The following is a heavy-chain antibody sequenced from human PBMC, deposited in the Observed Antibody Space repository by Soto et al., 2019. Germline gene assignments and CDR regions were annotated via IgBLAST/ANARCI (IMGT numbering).Heavy chain of an antibody. CDR3: ARDGVGATTFCGFLDY. CDR2: IIPIFGTA. D-gene: IGHD1-26*01. V-gene: IGHV1-69*06. J-gene: IGHJ4*03. CDR1: GGTFSSYA. Sequence: ASVKVSCKASGGTFSSYAISWVRQAPGQGLEWMGGIIPIFGTANYAQKFQGRVTITADNSKNMLYLQMNSLRAEDTAVYYCARDGVGATTFCGFLDYWGQGTMVTVSS.